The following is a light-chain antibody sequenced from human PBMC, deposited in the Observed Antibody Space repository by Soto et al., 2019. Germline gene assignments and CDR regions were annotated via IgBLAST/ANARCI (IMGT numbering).Light chain of an antibody. CDR2: SHI. CDR3: ATWDDDVSGVV. V-gene: IGLV1-47*02. CDR1: SSNIGRNY. Sequence: QAVVPQTPSVSGTPGQTVTISCSGSSSNIGRNYVYWYQQLPGAAPKLLMYSHIIRPSGVPDRFSASTSGTSASLVISGLRSDDEADYHCATWDDDVSGVVFGGGTKVTVL. J-gene: IGLJ2*01.